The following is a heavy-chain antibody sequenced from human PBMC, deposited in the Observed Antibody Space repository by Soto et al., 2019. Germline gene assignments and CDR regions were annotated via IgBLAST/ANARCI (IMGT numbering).Heavy chain of an antibody. Sequence: GASVKVSCKASGYTFTSYGISWVRQAPGQGLEWMGWISAYNGNTNYAQKLQGRVTMTTDTSTSTAYMELRSLRSDDTAVYYCARRFWSGYWDSDYYYMDVWGQGTTVTVSS. D-gene: IGHD3-3*01. CDR2: ISAYNGNT. J-gene: IGHJ6*03. V-gene: IGHV1-18*01. CDR3: ARRFWSGYWDSDYYYMDV. CDR1: GYTFTSYG.